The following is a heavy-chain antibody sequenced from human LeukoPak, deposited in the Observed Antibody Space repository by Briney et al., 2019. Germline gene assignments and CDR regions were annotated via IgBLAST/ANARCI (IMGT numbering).Heavy chain of an antibody. D-gene: IGHD3-10*01. J-gene: IGHJ4*02. CDR3: AKECDYSPGHKFDL. Sequence: PGCSLTLSCAASGFTFNNYLMSWVRQAPGKGLEWVSVLFTGGGRTLYADSVKGRFTISGDTSRTTLYLQMNGLRAEDTAVYYCAKECDYSPGHKFDLWGQGTLVTVSS. CDR1: GFTFNNYL. V-gene: IGHV3-23*01. CDR2: LFTGGGRT.